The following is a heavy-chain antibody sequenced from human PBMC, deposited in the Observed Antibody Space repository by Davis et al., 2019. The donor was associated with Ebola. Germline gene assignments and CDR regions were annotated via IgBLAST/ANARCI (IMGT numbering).Heavy chain of an antibody. J-gene: IGHJ4*02. Sequence: HTGGSLRLSCAASGFTFSDYWMHWVRKAPGKGLVWVARINSEGSSTNYADCVKVRFTIARDNSKNTLYLQMNSLIPEDTAVYYCARDIAVAGTIGFDYWGQGTLVTVSS. CDR1: GFTFSDYW. V-gene: IGHV3-74*01. CDR2: INSEGSST. D-gene: IGHD6-19*01. CDR3: ARDIAVAGTIGFDY.